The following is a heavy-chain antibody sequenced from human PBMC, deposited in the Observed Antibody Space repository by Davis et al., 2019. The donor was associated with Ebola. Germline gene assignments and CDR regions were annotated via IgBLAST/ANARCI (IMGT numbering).Heavy chain of an antibody. CDR2: LSGSGGLS. D-gene: IGHD1-14*01. CDR3: ARGGATVTGTASHGMDV. J-gene: IGHJ6*02. V-gene: IGHV3-23*01. CDR1: GYTFRIHA. Sequence: ESLKISCAASGYTFRIHAMTWVRQAPGKGLEWVSALSGSGGLSYYADSVKGRFTISRDTSKNTLYLQMDRLTADEAGVYYCARGGATVTGTASHGMDVWGQGTTVTVSS.